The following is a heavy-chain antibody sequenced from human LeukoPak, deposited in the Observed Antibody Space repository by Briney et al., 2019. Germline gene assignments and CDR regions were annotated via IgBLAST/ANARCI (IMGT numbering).Heavy chain of an antibody. CDR2: MNPNSGNT. D-gene: IGHD3-9*01. V-gene: IGHV1-8*03. CDR3: ARSLYDILTGYLFDY. J-gene: IGHJ4*02. CDR1: GYTFTSHD. Sequence: ASVKVSCKASGYTFTSHDINWVRQATGQGLEWMGWMNPNSGNTGYAQKFQGRVTFTRNTSISTAYMELSSLRSEDTAVYYCARSLYDILTGYLFDYWGQGTLVTVSS.